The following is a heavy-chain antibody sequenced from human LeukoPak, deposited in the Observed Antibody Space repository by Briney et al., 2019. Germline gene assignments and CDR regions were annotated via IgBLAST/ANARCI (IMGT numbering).Heavy chain of an antibody. J-gene: IGHJ4*02. CDR2: INWNGGST. CDR3: ARGAYYDSSGYYDYDY. CDR1: GGSFSGYY. V-gene: IGHV3-20*04. D-gene: IGHD3-22*01. Sequence: PSETLSLTCGGYGGSFSGYYWSWIRQRPGNGLEWFSGINWNGGSTGYAESVKGRFTISRDNAKNSLYLQMNSLRAEGTALYYCARGAYYDSSGYYDYDYWGQGTLVTVSS.